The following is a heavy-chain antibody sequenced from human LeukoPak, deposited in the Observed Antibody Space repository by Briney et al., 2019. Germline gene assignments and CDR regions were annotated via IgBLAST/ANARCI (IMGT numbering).Heavy chain of an antibody. CDR3: ARGKDSSSWYNFDY. Sequence: GGSLRLSCVASGFTFSSNWMSWLRQAPGKGLEWVANIKQDGSEKYYVDSVKGRFTISRDNAKNSLSLQMNSLRAEDTAVYYCARGKDSSSWYNFDYWGQGILVTVSS. CDR1: GFTFSSNW. CDR2: IKQDGSEK. V-gene: IGHV3-7*04. J-gene: IGHJ4*02. D-gene: IGHD6-13*01.